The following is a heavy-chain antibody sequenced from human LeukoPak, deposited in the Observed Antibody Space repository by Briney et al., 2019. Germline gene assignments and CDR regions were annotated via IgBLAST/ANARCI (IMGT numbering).Heavy chain of an antibody. J-gene: IGHJ5*02. CDR2: MNPNSGNT. D-gene: IGHD2-21*01. V-gene: IGHV1-8*01. CDR3: ARDYGGNSGWFDP. Sequence: ASVKVSCKASGYTFTSYDLNWVRQATGQGPEWIGWMNPNSGNTGYAQKFQGRVTLTRSTSISTAYMELRSLTSDDTAVYYCARDYGGNSGWFDPWGRGTLVTVSS. CDR1: GYTFTSYD.